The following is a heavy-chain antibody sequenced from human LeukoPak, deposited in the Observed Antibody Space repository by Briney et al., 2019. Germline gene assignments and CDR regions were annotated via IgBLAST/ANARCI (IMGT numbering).Heavy chain of an antibody. CDR1: GCLFTSYW. V-gene: IGHV5-51*01. J-gene: IGHJ4*02. CDR3: ARSGWRGYSYGFDY. D-gene: IGHD5-18*01. Sequence: GGSLKTSFKGSGCLFTSYWIGWVRPMPGKGLEWMGIIYSSESDPRYSPSFQGQVTISAAKSISTAYLQWSSLKASDTAMYYCARSGWRGYSYGFDYWGQGTLVTVSS. CDR2: IYSSESDP.